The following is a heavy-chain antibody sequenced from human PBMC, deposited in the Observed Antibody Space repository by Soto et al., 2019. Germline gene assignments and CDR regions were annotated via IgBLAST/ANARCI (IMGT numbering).Heavy chain of an antibody. J-gene: IGHJ3*01. CDR2: IKSRTEGGTT. V-gene: IGHV3-15*01. Sequence: GGSLRLSCAASGFTFSKASMNWVRQAPGKGLEWVGRIKSRTEGGTTDYAAPVKGRFSISRDDSKSTLYLQMSSLKTEDTAVYHSTTDTATETTRFLAFDLWGQGPMVTVSS. CDR1: GFTFSKAS. CDR3: TTDTATETTRFLAFDL. D-gene: IGHD3-16*01.